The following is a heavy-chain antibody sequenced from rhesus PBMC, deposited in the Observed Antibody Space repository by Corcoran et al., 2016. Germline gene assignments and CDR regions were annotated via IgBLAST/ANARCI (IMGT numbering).Heavy chain of an antibody. D-gene: IGHD5-12*01. CDR3: VRGGAGCVGYSLDF. Sequence: QVTLKESGPAVVEPTQTLTLTCTFSGFSLNTPTMGVGWIRQPSRQTLEWLAHISWNVDKYYSTSLNRRLTIFKDTSRNQVILIMTNVDPTDTATYYCVRGGAGCVGYSLDFWGQGVLVTVSS. V-gene: IGHV2-174*02. CDR2: ISWNVDK. J-gene: IGHJ4*01. CDR1: GFSLNTPTMG.